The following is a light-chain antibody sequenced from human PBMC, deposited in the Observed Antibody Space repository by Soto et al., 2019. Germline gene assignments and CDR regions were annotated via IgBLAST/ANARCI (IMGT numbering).Light chain of an antibody. V-gene: IGKV3-15*01. CDR1: QSVTYY. CDR3: QQYKNWPPLT. J-gene: IGKJ4*01. Sequence: EIVMTQSPATLSVSTGETATLSCRARQSVTYYLACYQQIPGQGPRLLIYGAFTRATGIPARFSGSGSGTEFTLPISSLQSEDFAVYYGQQYKNWPPLTFGGGTKVEIK. CDR2: GAF.